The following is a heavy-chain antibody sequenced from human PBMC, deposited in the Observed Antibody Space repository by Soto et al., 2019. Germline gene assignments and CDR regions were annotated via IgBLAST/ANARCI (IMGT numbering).Heavy chain of an antibody. J-gene: IGHJ5*02. CDR2: ISGDGSRK. CDR3: VRGQTSLDNWFDP. Sequence: GGSLRLSCAASGLSVSNYWMHWVRQTPGKGLEWISYISGDGSRKDYADSVKGRFIISRDNAENTLSLQMNSLRDEDTAVYYCVRGQTSLDNWFDPWGQGTLVTVSS. CDR1: GLSVSNYW. V-gene: IGHV3-48*02.